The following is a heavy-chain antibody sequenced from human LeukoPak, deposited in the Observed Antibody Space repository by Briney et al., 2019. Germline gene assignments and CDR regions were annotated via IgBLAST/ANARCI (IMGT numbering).Heavy chain of an antibody. V-gene: IGHV4-59*12. CDR1: GGSISSYY. CDR3: APGGWRLDP. J-gene: IGHJ5*02. D-gene: IGHD3-10*01. CDR2: IYYSGST. Sequence: ETLSLTCPVSGGSISSYYWSWIRPPPGKGLEWIGYIYYSGSTNYNPSLKSRVTISVDTSKNQFSLKLSSVTAADTAVYYCAPGGWRLDPWGQRTLVTVSS.